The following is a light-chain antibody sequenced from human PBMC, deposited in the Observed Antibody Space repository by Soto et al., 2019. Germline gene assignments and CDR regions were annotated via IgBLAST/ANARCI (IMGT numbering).Light chain of an antibody. CDR3: QQYYSYRA. CDR1: QGISSY. Sequence: DIQLTQSPSFLSASVGDRVTITFRASQGISSYLAWYQQKPGKAPKLVIYAASTLQSGVPSRFSGSGSGTDFTLTISCLQSEDFATYYCQQYYSYRAFGGGTKVDI. V-gene: IGKV1-9*01. CDR2: AAS. J-gene: IGKJ4*01.